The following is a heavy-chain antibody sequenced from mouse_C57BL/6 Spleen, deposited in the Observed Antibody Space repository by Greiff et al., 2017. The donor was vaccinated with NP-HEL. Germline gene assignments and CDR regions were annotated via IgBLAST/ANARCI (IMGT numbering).Heavy chain of an antibody. J-gene: IGHJ1*03. CDR2: INPSTGGT. D-gene: IGHD1-1*01. Sequence: VQLKESGPELVKPGASVKISCKASGYSFTGYYMNWVKQSPEKSLEWIGEINPSTGGTTYNQKFKAKATLTVDKSSSTAYMQLKSLTSEDSAVYYCARRGITTVVQYFDVWGTGTTVTVSS. V-gene: IGHV1-42*01. CDR3: ARRGITTVVQYFDV. CDR1: GYSFTGYY.